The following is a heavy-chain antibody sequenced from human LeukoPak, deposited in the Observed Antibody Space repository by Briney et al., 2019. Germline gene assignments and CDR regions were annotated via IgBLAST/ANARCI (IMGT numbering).Heavy chain of an antibody. CDR1: GFTFDDYA. CDR2: ISWNSGSI. V-gene: IGHV3-9*01. D-gene: IGHD1-26*01. CDR3: ATSGSYYYYGMDV. Sequence: GRSLRLSCAASGFTFDDYAMHWVRQAPGKGLEWVSGISWNSGSIGYADSVKGRFTISRDNAKNSLYLQMNSLRAEDTAVYYCATSGSYYYYGMDVWGQGTTVTVSS. J-gene: IGHJ6*02.